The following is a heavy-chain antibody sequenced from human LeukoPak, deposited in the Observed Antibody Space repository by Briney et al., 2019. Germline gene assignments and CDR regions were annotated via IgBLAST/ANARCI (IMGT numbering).Heavy chain of an antibody. CDR3: ARVSAVTSLWYFDL. J-gene: IGHJ2*01. D-gene: IGHD4-17*01. V-gene: IGHV4-59*01. Sequence: SETLSLTCTVSGGSISSYYWSWIRQPPGKGLEWIGYIYYSGSTNYNPSLKSRVTISVDTSENQFSLKLSSVTAADTAVYYCARVSAVTSLWYFDLWGRGTLVTVSS. CDR2: IYYSGST. CDR1: GGSISSYY.